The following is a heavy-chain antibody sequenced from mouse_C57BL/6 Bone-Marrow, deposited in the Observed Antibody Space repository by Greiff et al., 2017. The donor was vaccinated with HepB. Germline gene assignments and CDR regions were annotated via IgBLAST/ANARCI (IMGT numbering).Heavy chain of an antibody. J-gene: IGHJ4*01. V-gene: IGHV5-2*01. CDR1: EYEFPSHD. CDR3: ARHGDYDGVGAMDY. CDR2: INSDGGST. D-gene: IGHD2-4*01. Sequence: DVKLVESGGGLVQPGESLKLSCESNEYEFPSHDMSWVRKTPEKRLELVAAINSDGGSTYYPDTMERRFSISRDNTKKTLYLQRSSQRSEDTALYYCARHGDYDGVGAMDYWGQGTSVTVSS.